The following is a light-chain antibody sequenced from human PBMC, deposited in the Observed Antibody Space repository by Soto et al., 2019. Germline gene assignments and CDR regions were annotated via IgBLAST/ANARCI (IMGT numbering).Light chain of an antibody. V-gene: IGKV3-15*01. CDR2: GAS. CDR3: QQYNYWKLS. CDR1: QSVSSN. Sequence: TVMTQSPGTLSVSPGERATLSCTASQSVSSNLAWYQQKPGQAPRLLIYGASTRATGIPARFSGSGSGTEFTLTISSLQSEDFAVYYCQQYNYWKLSFGGGTKVEIK. J-gene: IGKJ4*01.